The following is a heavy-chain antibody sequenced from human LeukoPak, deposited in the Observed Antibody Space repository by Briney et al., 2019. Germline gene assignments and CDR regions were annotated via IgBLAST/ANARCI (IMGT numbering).Heavy chain of an antibody. J-gene: IGHJ4*02. CDR1: GFTFSNAW. CDR3: SRYRSNTNYYFDY. D-gene: IGHD2-2*01. Sequence: GGSLRLSCAASGFTFSNAWMSWVRQAPGKGLEWVGRIKSKTDGGTIDYAAPVKGRFTISRDDSENTLYLQMNSLKTEDTAVYYCSRYRSNTNYYFDYWGQGTLVTVSS. V-gene: IGHV3-15*01. CDR2: IKSKTDGGTI.